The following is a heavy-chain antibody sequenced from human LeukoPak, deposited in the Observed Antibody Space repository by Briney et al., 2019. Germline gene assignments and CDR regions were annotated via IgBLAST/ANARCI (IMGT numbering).Heavy chain of an antibody. V-gene: IGHV4-34*01. J-gene: IGHJ4*02. CDR1: GGSFSGYY. D-gene: IGHD4-17*01. CDR2: INHSGST. Sequence: PSETLSLTCAAYGGSFSGYYWSWIRQPPGKGLEWIGEINHSGSTNYNPSLKSRVTISVDTSKNQFSLKLSSVTAADTAVYYCASAPHHYGVGAAKNPFDYWGQGTLVTVSS. CDR3: ASAPHHYGVGAAKNPFDY.